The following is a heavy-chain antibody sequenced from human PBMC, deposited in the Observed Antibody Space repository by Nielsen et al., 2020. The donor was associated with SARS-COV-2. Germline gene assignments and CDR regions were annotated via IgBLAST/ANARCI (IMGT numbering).Heavy chain of an antibody. J-gene: IGHJ6*02. Sequence: SETLSLTCTVSGGSISSGDYYWSWIRQPPGKGLEWIGYIYYSGSTYYNPSLKSRVTISVDTSKNQFSLKLSSVTAADTAVYYCARGQQGYYVLDVWGQGTTVTVSS. V-gene: IGHV4-30-4*01. CDR3: ARGQQGYYVLDV. CDR2: IYYSGST. D-gene: IGHD3-10*02. CDR1: GGSISSGDYY.